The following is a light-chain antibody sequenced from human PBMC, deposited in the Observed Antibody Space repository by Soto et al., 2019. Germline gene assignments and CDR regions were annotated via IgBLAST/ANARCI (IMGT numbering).Light chain of an antibody. Sequence: EIVLTQSPGTLSLSPGDRATLSCRASQSVGSNYLAWYQQKLGQAPRLLIYGASSRATDIPDRFSGSGSGTDFTLTISRLEPEDFAVYYCEQYGSSHLTFGGGTKVEIK. CDR3: EQYGSSHLT. J-gene: IGKJ4*01. CDR2: GAS. CDR1: QSVGSNY. V-gene: IGKV3-20*01.